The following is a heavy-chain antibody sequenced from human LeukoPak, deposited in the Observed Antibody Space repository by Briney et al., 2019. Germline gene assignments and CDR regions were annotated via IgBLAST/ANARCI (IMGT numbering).Heavy chain of an antibody. V-gene: IGHV1-2*02. CDR1: GYTFTGYY. Sequence: WASVKVSCKASGYTFTGYYMHWVRQAPGQGLEWMGWLNPNSGGTNYAQKFQGRVTLTRDTSITTAYMELSRLRSDDTAVYYCARSGSRLNWFDPWGQGTLVTVSS. CDR2: LNPNSGGT. D-gene: IGHD3-10*01. J-gene: IGHJ5*02. CDR3: ARSGSRLNWFDP.